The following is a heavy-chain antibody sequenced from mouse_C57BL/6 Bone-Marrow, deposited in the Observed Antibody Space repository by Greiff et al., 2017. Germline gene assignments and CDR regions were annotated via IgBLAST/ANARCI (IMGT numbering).Heavy chain of an antibody. V-gene: IGHV1-50*01. CDR3: AREVATPGAFAY. CDR1: GYTFTSYW. D-gene: IGHD1-1*01. J-gene: IGHJ3*01. Sequence: QVQLQQPGAELVKPGASVKLSCKASGYTFTSYWMPWVKQRPGQGLEWIGEIDPSDSYTNYNQKLKGKATLTVDTSSSTAYMQLSSLTSEDSAVYYCAREVATPGAFAYWGQGTLVTGSA. CDR2: IDPSDSYT.